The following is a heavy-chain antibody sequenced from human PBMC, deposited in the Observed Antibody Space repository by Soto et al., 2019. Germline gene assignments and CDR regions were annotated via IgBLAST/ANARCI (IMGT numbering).Heavy chain of an antibody. D-gene: IGHD6-13*01. Sequence: GGSLRLSCAASGLTFSGSAMSWVRQAPGKGLEWVSSISVTGASTYYADSVQGRFTVSRDNSKDTFFLEMNSLRAEDTAVYFCAKIRSIAAAFSDYWGQGTLATVSS. CDR3: AKIRSIAAAFSDY. CDR2: ISVTGAST. CDR1: GLTFSGSA. V-gene: IGHV3-23*01. J-gene: IGHJ4*02.